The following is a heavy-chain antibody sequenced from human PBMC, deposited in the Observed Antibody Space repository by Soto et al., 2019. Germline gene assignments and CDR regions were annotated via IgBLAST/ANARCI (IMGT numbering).Heavy chain of an antibody. J-gene: IGHJ5*02. Sequence: ESGPTLVNPTQTLTLTCTFSGFSLSTSGMRVSWIRQPPGKALEWLARIDWDDDKFYSTSLKTRLTISKDTSKNQVVLTMTNMDPVDTATYYCARTRTRGESYWFDPWGQGTLVTVSS. CDR2: IDWDDDK. CDR3: ARTRTRGESYWFDP. CDR1: GFSLSTSGMR. V-gene: IGHV2-70*04. D-gene: IGHD3-16*01.